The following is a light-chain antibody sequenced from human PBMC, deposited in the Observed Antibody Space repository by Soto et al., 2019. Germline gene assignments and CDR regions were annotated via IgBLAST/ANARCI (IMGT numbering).Light chain of an antibody. CDR3: QQYGSSGT. V-gene: IGKV3-20*01. Sequence: EIVLTQSPGTLSVSPGERATLSCRASQSVSSNYLAWYQQKPGQAPKVLIYRASSRATGIPDRFSGSGSGTDFTLTISRLEPEDFAVYYCQQYGSSGTFGQGTKVDIK. J-gene: IGKJ1*01. CDR1: QSVSSNY. CDR2: RAS.